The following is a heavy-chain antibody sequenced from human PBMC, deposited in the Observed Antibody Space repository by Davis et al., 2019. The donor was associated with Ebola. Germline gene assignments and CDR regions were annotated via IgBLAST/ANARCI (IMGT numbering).Heavy chain of an antibody. CDR3: ARGSGNYYYYGMDV. V-gene: IGHV3-21*01. J-gene: IGHJ6*02. Sequence: GGSLRLSCAASGFTFSSYAMSWVRQAPGKGLEWVSSISSSSSYIYYADSVKGRFTISRDNAKNLLYLQMNSLRAEDTAVYYYARGSGNYYYYGMDVWGQGTTVTVSS. CDR2: ISSSSSYI. D-gene: IGHD3-10*01. CDR1: GFTFSSYA.